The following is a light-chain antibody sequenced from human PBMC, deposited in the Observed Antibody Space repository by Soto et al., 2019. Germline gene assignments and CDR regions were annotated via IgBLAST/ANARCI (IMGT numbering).Light chain of an antibody. CDR2: DAS. J-gene: IGKJ1*01. CDR1: QSISSR. V-gene: IGKV1-5*01. Sequence: DIQMTQSPSTLSASVGDRVTITCRASQSISSRLAWYQQKVGKAPKLLIFDASSLERGVPSRFSGSGSGTEFTLTISSLQPDDFATYYCQQYNSYWTFGQGTKVEIK. CDR3: QQYNSYWT.